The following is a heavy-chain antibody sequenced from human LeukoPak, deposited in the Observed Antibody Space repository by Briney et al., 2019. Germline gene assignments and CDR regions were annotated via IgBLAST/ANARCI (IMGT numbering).Heavy chain of an antibody. CDR3: ARGGGRFRGDYYAMDV. CDR2: IYHSGST. V-gene: IGHV4-30-2*01. D-gene: IGHD3-10*01. J-gene: IGHJ6*02. CDR1: GGSVSSAASS. Sequence: PSQTLSLTCTVSGGSVSSAASSWSWIRQPPGKGLEWIGYIYHSGSTNYHPSLKRRVSISIDSSKNQFSLRLSSMTAADTAVYYCARGGGRFRGDYYAMDVWGQGTTVTVSS.